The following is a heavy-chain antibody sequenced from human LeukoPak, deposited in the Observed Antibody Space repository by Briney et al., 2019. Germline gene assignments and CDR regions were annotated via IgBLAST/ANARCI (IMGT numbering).Heavy chain of an antibody. J-gene: IGHJ3*02. CDR3: GRVGGRRKPAKGDAFDI. CDR2: ISSSSSTI. D-gene: IGHD2-2*01. CDR1: GFTFSSYS. V-gene: IGHV3-48*04. Sequence: GGSLRLSCAASGFTFSSYSMNWVRQAPGKGLEWVAYISSSSSTIYYADSVKGRFTISRDNAQNSMYLQMNSMRAEDTAVYYCGRVGGRRKPAKGDAFDIWGQGTMVTASP.